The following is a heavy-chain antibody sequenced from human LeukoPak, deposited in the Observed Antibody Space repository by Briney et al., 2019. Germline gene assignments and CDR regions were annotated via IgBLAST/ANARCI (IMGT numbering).Heavy chain of an antibody. CDR1: GYTFTSYG. CDR2: ISAYSGNT. CDR3: ARDSSGYYGSSWFDP. J-gene: IGHJ5*02. D-gene: IGHD3-22*01. V-gene: IGHV1-18*01. Sequence: ASVKVSCKASGYTFTSYGISWVRQAPGQGLEWMGWISAYSGNTNYAQKLQGRVTMTTDTSTSTAYMELRSLRSDDTAVYYCARDSSGYYGSSWFDPWGQGTLVTVSS.